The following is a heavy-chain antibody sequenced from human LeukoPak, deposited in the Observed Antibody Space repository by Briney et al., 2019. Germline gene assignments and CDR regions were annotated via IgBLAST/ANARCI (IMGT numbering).Heavy chain of an antibody. CDR2: IYYSGST. CDR1: GGSISSGGYY. D-gene: IGHD6-13*01. J-gene: IGHJ5*02. Sequence: SETLSLTCTVSGGSISSGGYYWSWIRQHPGKGLEWFGYIYYSGSTYYNPSLKSRVTISVDTSKNQFSLKLSSVTAADTAVYYCARDCGSSSSYGDNWFDPWGQGTLVTVSS. CDR3: ARDCGSSSSYGDNWFDP. V-gene: IGHV4-31*03.